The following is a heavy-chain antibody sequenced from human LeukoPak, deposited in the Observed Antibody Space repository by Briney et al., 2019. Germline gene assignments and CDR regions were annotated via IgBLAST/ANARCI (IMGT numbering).Heavy chain of an antibody. Sequence: PGGSLRLSCAASGFTFSNAWMNWVRQAPGKGLEWVGRIKSQADNGTTNYARPVKGRFTISRDDSGNTLFLQMNSLKVEDTAVYYCTVGAAVSGDWGQGTLVTVSS. CDR1: GFTFSNAW. D-gene: IGHD6-19*01. CDR3: TVGAAVSGD. J-gene: IGHJ4*02. CDR2: IKSQADNGTT. V-gene: IGHV3-15*01.